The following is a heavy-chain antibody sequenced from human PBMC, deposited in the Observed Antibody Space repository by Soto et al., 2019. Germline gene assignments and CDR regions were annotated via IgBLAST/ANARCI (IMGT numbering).Heavy chain of an antibody. J-gene: IGHJ4*02. V-gene: IGHV4-30-2*01. CDR3: ARVLTVYDFWSGYSTKNSYYFDY. Sequence: SETLSLTCAVSGGSISSGGYSWSWIRQPPGKGLEWIGYIYHSGSTYYNPSLKSRVTISVDRSKNQFSLQLSSVTAADTAVYYCARVLTVYDFWSGYSTKNSYYFDYWGQGTLVTVSS. CDR1: GGSISSGGYS. CDR2: IYHSGST. D-gene: IGHD3-3*01.